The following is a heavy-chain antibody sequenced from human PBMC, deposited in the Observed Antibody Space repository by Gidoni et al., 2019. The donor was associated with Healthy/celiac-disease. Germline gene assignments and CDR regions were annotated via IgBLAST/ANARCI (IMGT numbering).Heavy chain of an antibody. D-gene: IGHD3-3*01. J-gene: IGHJ6*02. Sequence: QVQLVQSGAEVKKPGSSVKVSCKASGGTFSSYAISWVRQAPGQGLEWMGGIIPIFGTANYAKKFQGRVTITADESTSTAYMELSSLRSEDTAVYYCARHPFGVVTNYYYYGMDVWGQGTTVTVSS. CDR2: IIPIFGTA. CDR1: GGTFSSYA. CDR3: ARHPFGVVTNYYYYGMDV. V-gene: IGHV1-69*01.